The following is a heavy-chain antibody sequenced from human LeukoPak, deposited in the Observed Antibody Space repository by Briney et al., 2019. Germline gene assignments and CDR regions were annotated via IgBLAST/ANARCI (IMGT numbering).Heavy chain of an antibody. V-gene: IGHV4-39*07. CDR3: ARGRGVQPFDY. D-gene: IGHD3-10*01. Sequence: SETLSLTCTVSGGSISSSSYYWGWIRQPPVKGLEWIGGIYYSGSTYYNPSLKSRVTISVDTSKNQFSLKLSSVTAADTAVYYCARGRGVQPFDYWGQGTLVTVSS. J-gene: IGHJ4*02. CDR2: IYYSGST. CDR1: GGSISSSSYY.